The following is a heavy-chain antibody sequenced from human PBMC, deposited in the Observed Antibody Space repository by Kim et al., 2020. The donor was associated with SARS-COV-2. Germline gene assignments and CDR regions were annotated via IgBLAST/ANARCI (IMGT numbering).Heavy chain of an antibody. J-gene: IGHJ6*02. CDR3: AREGIVVGSYYYYGMDV. CDR2: IYYSGST. CDR1: GGSISSYY. Sequence: SETLSLTCTVSGGSISSYYWSWIRQPPGKGLEWIGYIYYSGSTNYNPSLKSRVTISVDTSKNQFSLKLSSVTAADTAVYYCAREGIVVGSYYYYGMDVWGQGTTVTVSS. D-gene: IGHD2-21*01. V-gene: IGHV4-59*13.